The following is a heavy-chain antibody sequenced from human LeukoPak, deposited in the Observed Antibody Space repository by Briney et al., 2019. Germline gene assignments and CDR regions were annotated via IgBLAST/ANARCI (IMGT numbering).Heavy chain of an antibody. V-gene: IGHV3-30*18. D-gene: IGHD3-16*01. CDR3: AKEGGGVAFDY. CDR2: ISYDGSNK. Sequence: SCKASGYTFTGYYMHWVRQAPGKGLEWVAVISYDGSNKYYADSVKGRFTISRDNSKNTLYLQMNSLRAEDTAVYYCAKEGGGVAFDYWGQGTLVTVSS. J-gene: IGHJ4*02. CDR1: GYTFTGYY.